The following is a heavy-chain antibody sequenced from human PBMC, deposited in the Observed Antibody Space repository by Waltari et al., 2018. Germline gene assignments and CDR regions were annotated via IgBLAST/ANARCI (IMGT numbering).Heavy chain of an antibody. CDR1: VFPFMLYA. Sequence: QVQLVESGGGVVKPGRSLRLSWSAYVFPFMLYAMHWVRQAPGKGLEWVAVISYDGSNKYYADSVKGRFTISRDNSKNTLYLQMNSLRAEDTAVYYCARLVVAATHFDYWGQGTLVTVSS. V-gene: IGHV3-30-3*01. J-gene: IGHJ4*02. CDR3: ARLVVAATHFDY. CDR2: ISYDGSNK. D-gene: IGHD2-15*01.